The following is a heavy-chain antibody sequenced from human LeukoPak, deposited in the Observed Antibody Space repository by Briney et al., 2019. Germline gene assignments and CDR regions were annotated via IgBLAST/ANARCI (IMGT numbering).Heavy chain of an antibody. V-gene: IGHV4-4*07. CDR3: ARSVGVYWNPREGFDP. D-gene: IGHD1-1*01. CDR2: IYTSGST. Sequence: SETLSLTCTVSGGSISSYYWSWIRQPAGKGLDWIGRIYTSGSTNYNPSLKSRVTISVDKSKNQFSLKLSSVTAADTAVDYCARSVGVYWNPREGFDPWSQGTQVTVSS. CDR1: GGSISSYY. J-gene: IGHJ5*02.